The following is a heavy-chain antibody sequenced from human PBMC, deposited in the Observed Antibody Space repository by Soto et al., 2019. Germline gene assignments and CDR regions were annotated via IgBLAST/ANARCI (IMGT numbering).Heavy chain of an antibody. CDR3: AKLSVDTAMVTGL. V-gene: IGHV3-30*18. Sequence: GGSLRLSCAASGFTFSSYGMHWVRQAPGKGLEWVAVISYDGSNKYYADSVKGRFTISRDNSKNALYLQMNSLRAEDTAVYYCAKLSVDTAMVTGLWGQGTLVTVSS. CDR1: GFTFSSYG. CDR2: ISYDGSNK. D-gene: IGHD5-18*01. J-gene: IGHJ4*02.